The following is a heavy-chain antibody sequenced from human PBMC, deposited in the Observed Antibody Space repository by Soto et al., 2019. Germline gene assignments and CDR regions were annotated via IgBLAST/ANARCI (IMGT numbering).Heavy chain of an antibody. J-gene: IGHJ5*02. Sequence: QVQLVQSGAEVKKPGASVKVSCKASGYTFTNFGISWVRQAPGQGLEWLGWISAYNGNTNYAQKLQDRVTMSRDTSTSTAYMELRSRRSDDTAVYYCASIGYSSGWSSWGQGTLVTVSS. D-gene: IGHD6-19*01. CDR3: ASIGYSSGWSS. CDR1: GYTFTNFG. V-gene: IGHV1-18*01. CDR2: ISAYNGNT.